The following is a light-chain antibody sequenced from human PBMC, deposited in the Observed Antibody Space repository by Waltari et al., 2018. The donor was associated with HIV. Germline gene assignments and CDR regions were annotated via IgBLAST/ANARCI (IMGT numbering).Light chain of an antibody. CDR3: HQYNDWPRCT. J-gene: IGKJ2*02. CDR2: GAS. V-gene: IGKV3D-15*01. CDR1: QNIGSY. Sequence: VLLTQSPVTLSVSPGDRVTLSCRASQNIGSYLAWYPQKTGQPPSLLVYGASIRAPGIPARFTGSGSGTDFNLIIDGLQPDDCALYYCHQYNDWPRCTFGQGTKVEIK.